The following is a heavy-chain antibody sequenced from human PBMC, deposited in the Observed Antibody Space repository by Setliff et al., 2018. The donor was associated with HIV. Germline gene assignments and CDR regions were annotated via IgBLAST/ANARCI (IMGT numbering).Heavy chain of an antibody. Sequence: GASVKVSCKASGYTFTGYYMHWVRQAPGQGLEWMGWINPHSGDTNYAQKFQDRVTMTRDTSVNIAYMQLSRLRSDDTAVYYCARAPTLFGVEYYYYFGMDAWGQGTTVTVSS. J-gene: IGHJ6*02. D-gene: IGHD3-3*01. CDR2: INPHSGDT. CDR3: ARAPTLFGVEYYYYFGMDA. V-gene: IGHV1-2*02. CDR1: GYTFTGYY.